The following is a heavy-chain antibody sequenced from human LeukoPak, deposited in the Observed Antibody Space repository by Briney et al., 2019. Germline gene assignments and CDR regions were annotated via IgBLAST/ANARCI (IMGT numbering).Heavy chain of an antibody. J-gene: IGHJ4*02. D-gene: IGHD3-10*01. CDR1: GGTISSSNW. CDR2: ICYSGST. V-gene: IGHV4-4*02. CDR3: ARLQYYYYGSGSHYFDY. Sequence: PSETLSLTCAVSGGTISSSNWWRCVRHPPGELLDCIWDICYSGSTNYNTSLKGRVTISVDNSKNQFSLKLSSVTAADTAVYYCARLQYYYYGSGSHYFDYWGQGTLVTVSS.